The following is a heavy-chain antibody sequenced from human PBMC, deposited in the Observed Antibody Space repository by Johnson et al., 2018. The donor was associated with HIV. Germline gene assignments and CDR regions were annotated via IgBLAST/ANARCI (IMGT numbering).Heavy chain of an antibody. V-gene: IGHV3-9*01. CDR3: AREVGNAGAFDI. CDR1: GFTFSSYA. J-gene: IGHJ3*02. Sequence: EVQLVESGGGVVQPGRSLRLSCAASGFTFSSYAMHWVRQAPGKGLEWVSGISWNSGSIGYVDSVKGRFTISRDNAKNSLYLQMNSLRAEDTAVYYCAREVGNAGAFDIWGQGTMVTVSS. D-gene: IGHD1-26*01. CDR2: ISWNSGSI.